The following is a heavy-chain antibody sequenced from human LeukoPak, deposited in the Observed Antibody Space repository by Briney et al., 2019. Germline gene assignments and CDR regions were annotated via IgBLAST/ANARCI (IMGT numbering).Heavy chain of an antibody. Sequence: PSETLSLTCTVSNGSISSYYWSWIRQPPGKGLEWIGYIYYSGNANYNPSLKSRVTISVDTSKNQFSLKLSSVTAADTAVYYCASRSVPYSGSYEDYWGQGTLVTVSS. CDR1: NGSISSYY. J-gene: IGHJ4*02. V-gene: IGHV4-59*01. CDR2: IYYSGNA. CDR3: ASRSVPYSGSYEDY. D-gene: IGHD1-26*01.